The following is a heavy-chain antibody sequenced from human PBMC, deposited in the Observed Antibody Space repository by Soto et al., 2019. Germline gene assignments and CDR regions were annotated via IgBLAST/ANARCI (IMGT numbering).Heavy chain of an antibody. D-gene: IGHD3-22*01. CDR1: GYTLSIYA. V-gene: IGHV3-23*01. J-gene: IGHJ4*02. Sequence: HGGSLKLARAASGYTLSIYAMSWVRQAPGKGLEWVSAISGSGGSTYYADSVKGRFTISRDNSKNTLYLQMNSLRAEDTAVYYCAKDGSIVVPPSDYWGQGTLVT. CDR2: ISGSGGST. CDR3: AKDGSIVVPPSDY.